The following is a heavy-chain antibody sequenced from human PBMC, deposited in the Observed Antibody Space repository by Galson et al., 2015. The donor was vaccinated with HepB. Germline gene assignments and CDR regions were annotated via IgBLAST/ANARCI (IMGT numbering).Heavy chain of an antibody. Sequence: SVKVSCKASGYTFTGYYMHWVRQAPGQGLEWMGWISAYNGNTNYAQKLQGRVTMTTDTSTSTAYMELRSLRSDDTAVYYCARARYDSSAIDRGYWGQGTLVTVSS. CDR2: ISAYNGNT. CDR1: GYTFTGYY. V-gene: IGHV1-18*04. CDR3: ARARYDSSAIDRGY. D-gene: IGHD3-22*01. J-gene: IGHJ4*02.